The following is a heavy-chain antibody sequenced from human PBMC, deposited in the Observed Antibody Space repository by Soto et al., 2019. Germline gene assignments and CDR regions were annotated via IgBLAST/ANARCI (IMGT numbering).Heavy chain of an antibody. J-gene: IGHJ5*02. CDR1: GFTFSNYG. Sequence: QVQLVESGGGVVQPGRSLRLSCVASGFTFSNYGMLWVRQAPGKGLEWVSLMSYVGGNIHYADSVMGRFTISRDNSKNTLYLQMTSLSAEDTAVYYCAKDESGRFDPWGQGTLVTVSS. D-gene: IGHD3-10*01. CDR2: MSYVGGNI. V-gene: IGHV3-30*18. CDR3: AKDESGRFDP.